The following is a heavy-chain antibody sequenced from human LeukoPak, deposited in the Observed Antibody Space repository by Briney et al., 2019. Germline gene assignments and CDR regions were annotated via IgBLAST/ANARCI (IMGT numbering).Heavy chain of an antibody. CDR1: GYTFTSYG. CDR3: ARADYGDYVTGAFDI. V-gene: IGHV1-18*01. J-gene: IGHJ3*02. Sequence: ASVTVSCTASGYTFTSYGISWVRQAPGQGLEWMGWISAYNGNTNYAQKLQGRVTMTTDTSTSTAYMELRSLRSDDTAVYYCARADYGDYVTGAFDIWGQGTMVTVSS. CDR2: ISAYNGNT. D-gene: IGHD4-17*01.